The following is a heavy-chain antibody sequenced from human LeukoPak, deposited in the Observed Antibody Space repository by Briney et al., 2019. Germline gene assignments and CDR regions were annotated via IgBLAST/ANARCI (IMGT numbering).Heavy chain of an antibody. CDR2: ISSSSSHI. V-gene: IGHV3-21*04. D-gene: IGHD6-19*01. J-gene: IGHJ6*03. Sequence: GGSLRLSCTASGFTFSSYTMNWVRQAPGKGLEWVASISSSSSHINYVDSVKGRFTVSRDNADFSLFLHMDSLRTEDSGIYYCARPSAVAGTPYYYAYMDVWGKGTTVAVSS. CDR3: ARPSAVAGTPYYYAYMDV. CDR1: GFTFSSYT.